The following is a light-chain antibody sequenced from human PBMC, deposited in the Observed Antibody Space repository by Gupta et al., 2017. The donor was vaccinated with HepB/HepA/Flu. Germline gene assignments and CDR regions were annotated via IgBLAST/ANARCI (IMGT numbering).Light chain of an antibody. CDR2: DVT. CDR3: SSYTTSGTLGV. J-gene: IGLJ3*02. Sequence: QSALTQPASVSGSPGQSITISCTGTSNDVGGYNFVSWYQQHPGKAPKLMICDVTNRPSGVSNRFSGSKSGNTASLTISGLQAEDEADYFCSSYTTSGTLGVFGGGTKLTVL. CDR1: SNDVGGYNF. V-gene: IGLV2-14*03.